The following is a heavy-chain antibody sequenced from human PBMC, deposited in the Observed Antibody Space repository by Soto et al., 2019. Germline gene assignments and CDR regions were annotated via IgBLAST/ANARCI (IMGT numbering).Heavy chain of an antibody. CDR3: AQRSSWYSHDDY. CDR2: IYYSGST. J-gene: IGHJ4*02. V-gene: IGHV4-31*03. CDR1: GGSISSGGYY. Sequence: SETLSLTCTVSGGSISSGGYYWSWIRQHPGKGLEWIGYIYYSGSTYYNPSLKSRVTISVDTSKNQFSLKLSSVTAADTAVYYCAQRSSWYSHDDYWGQGTLVTVSS. D-gene: IGHD6-13*01.